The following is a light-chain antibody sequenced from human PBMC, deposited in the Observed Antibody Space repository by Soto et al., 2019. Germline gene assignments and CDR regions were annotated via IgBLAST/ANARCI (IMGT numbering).Light chain of an antibody. CDR1: SSDVGGYKY. Sequence: QSVLTQPASVSGSPGQSITISCTGTSSDVGGYKYVSWYQQHPFKAPKLMIYDVTNRPSGVSDRFSGSKSGNTASLTISGLQAEDEADYYCSSYTSSSTPYVFGTGTKVTVL. V-gene: IGLV2-14*01. CDR2: DVT. J-gene: IGLJ1*01. CDR3: SSYTSSSTPYV.